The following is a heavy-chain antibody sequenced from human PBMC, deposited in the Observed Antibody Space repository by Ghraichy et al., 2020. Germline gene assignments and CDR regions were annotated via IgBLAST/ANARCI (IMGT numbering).Heavy chain of an antibody. CDR3: ARQGTRGSYFDY. Sequence: SQTLSLTCTVSGGSISSSSYYWGWIRQPPGKGLEWIGSIYYSGSTYYNPSLKSRVTISVDTSKNQFSLKLSSVTAADTAVYYCARQGTRGSYFDYWGQGTLVTVSS. CDR2: IYYSGST. J-gene: IGHJ4*02. V-gene: IGHV4-39*01. D-gene: IGHD1-26*01. CDR1: GGSISSSSYY.